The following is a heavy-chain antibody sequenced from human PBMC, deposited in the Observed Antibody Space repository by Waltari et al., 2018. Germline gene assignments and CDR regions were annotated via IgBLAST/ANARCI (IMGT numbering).Heavy chain of an antibody. CDR1: GFTFRSYG. D-gene: IGHD2-21*02. CDR2: IWYDGSNK. Sequence: QVQLVESGGGVVQPGRSLRLSCAASGFTFRSYGMHWVRQAPGKGLEWVAVIWYDGSNKYYADSVKGRFTISRDNSKNTLYLQMNSLRAEDTAMYYCAKAVVTPGYFDYWGQGTLVTVSS. V-gene: IGHV3-33*08. CDR3: AKAVVTPGYFDY. J-gene: IGHJ4*02.